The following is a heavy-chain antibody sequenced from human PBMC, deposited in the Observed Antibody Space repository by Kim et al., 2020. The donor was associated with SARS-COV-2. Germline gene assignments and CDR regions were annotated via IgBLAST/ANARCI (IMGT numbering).Heavy chain of an antibody. Sequence: SETLSLTCTVSGGSISSSSYYWGWIRQPPGKGLEWIGSIYYSGSTYYNPSLKSRVTISVDTSKNQFSLKLSSVTAADTAVYYCASLFKSFTIFAPYYFDYWGQGTLVTVSS. CDR1: GGSISSSSYY. D-gene: IGHD3-3*01. J-gene: IGHJ4*02. V-gene: IGHV4-39*01. CDR2: IYYSGST. CDR3: ASLFKSFTIFAPYYFDY.